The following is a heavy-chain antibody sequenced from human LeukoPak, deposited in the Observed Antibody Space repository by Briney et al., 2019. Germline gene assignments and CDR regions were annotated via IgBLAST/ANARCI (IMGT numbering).Heavy chain of an antibody. CDR2: IKEDGSEK. J-gene: IGHJ3*02. Sequence: GGSLRLSCAASGFTFSSYGMHWVRQAPGKGLEWVANIKEDGSEKYYVDSVKGRFTISRDNAKNSLYLQMNSLRAEDTAVYYCARVSVDDAFDIWGQGTMVTVSS. V-gene: IGHV3-7*01. CDR1: GFTFSSYG. CDR3: ARVSVDDAFDI. D-gene: IGHD4-23*01.